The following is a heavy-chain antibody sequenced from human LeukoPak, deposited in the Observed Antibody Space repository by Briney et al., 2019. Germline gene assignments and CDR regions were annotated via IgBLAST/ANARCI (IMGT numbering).Heavy chain of an antibody. CDR2: ISSSSSYI. V-gene: IGHV3-21*01. D-gene: IGHD3-9*01. CDR3: ARWGGGPFDWLLYPQEYDAFDI. Sequence: NPGGSLRLSCAASGFTFSSYSMNWVRQAPGKGLEWVSSISSSSSYIYYADSVKGRFTISRGNAKNSLYLQMNSLRAEDTAVYYCARWGGGPFDWLLYPQEYDAFDIWGQGTMVTVSS. CDR1: GFTFSSYS. J-gene: IGHJ3*02.